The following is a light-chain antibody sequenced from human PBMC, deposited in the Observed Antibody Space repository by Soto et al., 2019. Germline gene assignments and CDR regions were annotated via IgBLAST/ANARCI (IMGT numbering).Light chain of an antibody. CDR3: QHYNTYSQS. CDR2: KTS. CDR1: QSISTW. V-gene: IGKV1-5*03. Sequence: PITPSPFTPSPSVGESVTITCRASQSISTWLAWYQQKPGKAPKLLIYKTSTLESGVPSRFSGSGSGTEFTLTISSLQPDDFATYYCQHYNTYSQSFGQGTKV. J-gene: IGKJ1*01.